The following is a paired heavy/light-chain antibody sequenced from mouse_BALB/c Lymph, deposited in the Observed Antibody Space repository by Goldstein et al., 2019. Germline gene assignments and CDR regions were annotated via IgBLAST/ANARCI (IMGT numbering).Heavy chain of an antibody. CDR3: ARSRRGYDAGNPYYYAMDY. CDR2: IDPYDSET. CDR1: GYTFTSYW. D-gene: IGHD2-14*01. Sequence: QVQLQQPGAELVRPGASVKLSCKASGYTFTSYWMNWVKQRPEQGLEWIGRIDPYDSETHYNQKFKDKAILTVDKSSSTAYMQLSSLTSEDSAVYYCARSRRGYDAGNPYYYAMDYWGQGTSVTVSS. V-gene: IGHV1-52*01. J-gene: IGHJ4*01.
Light chain of an antibody. V-gene: IGKV10-96*01. CDR1: QDISNY. CDR2: YTS. Sequence: DIQMTQTTSSLSASLGDRVTISCRASQDISNYLNWYQQKPDGTVKLLIYYTSRLHSGVPSRFSGSGSGTDYSLTISNLEQEDIATYFCQQGNTLPTFGGGTKLEIK. CDR3: QQGNTLPT. J-gene: IGKJ1*01.